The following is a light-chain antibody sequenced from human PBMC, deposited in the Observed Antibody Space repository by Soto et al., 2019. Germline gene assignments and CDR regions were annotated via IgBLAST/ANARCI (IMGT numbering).Light chain of an antibody. CDR3: QQYGNYPFT. J-gene: IGKJ3*01. V-gene: IGKV3-20*01. Sequence: EIVLTQSPGTLSLSPGERATLSCRASQSVSSNNLAWYQQKPGQAPRLLIYGASRRPNDIPERFSGSGSGTDFTLTITRLEPEDFAVYYCQQYGNYPFTFGPGTKVDIK. CDR2: GAS. CDR1: QSVSSNN.